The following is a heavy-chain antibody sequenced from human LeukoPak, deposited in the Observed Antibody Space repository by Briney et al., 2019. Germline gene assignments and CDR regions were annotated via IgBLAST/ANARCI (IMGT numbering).Heavy chain of an antibody. Sequence: SETLSLTCTVSGGSISSYYWSWIRQPPGKGLEWIGYIYYSGSTNYNPSLKSRVTISVDTSKKQFSLKLSSVTAADTAVYYCARRAHVRSLDAFDIWGQGTLVTVSS. CDR1: GGSISSYY. J-gene: IGHJ3*02. V-gene: IGHV4-59*01. CDR3: ARRAHVRSLDAFDI. D-gene: IGHD2-8*01. CDR2: IYYSGST.